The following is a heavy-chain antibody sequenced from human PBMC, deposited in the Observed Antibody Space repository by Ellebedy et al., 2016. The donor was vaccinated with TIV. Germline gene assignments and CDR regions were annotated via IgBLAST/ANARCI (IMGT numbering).Heavy chain of an antibody. CDR3: ARDGHNWNFDY. CDR1: GYTFTSYY. Sequence: ASVKVSCKASGYTFTSYYVHWVRQAPGQGLEWMGRISPSGDSTIYAQNLQGRITVTRDTSTSTVYMELSSLRSEDTAVYYCARDGHNWNFDYWGQGTLVTVSS. D-gene: IGHD1-1*01. J-gene: IGHJ4*02. V-gene: IGHV1-46*04. CDR2: ISPSGDST.